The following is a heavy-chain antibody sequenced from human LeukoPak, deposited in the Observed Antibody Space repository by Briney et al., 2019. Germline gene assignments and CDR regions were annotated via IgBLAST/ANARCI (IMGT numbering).Heavy chain of an antibody. D-gene: IGHD1-26*01. Sequence: PGGSLRLSRAASGFTFSSYSMNWVRQAPGKGLEWVSSISSSSSYIYYADSVKGRFTISRDNAKNSLYLQMNSLRAEDTAVYYCARVGSGSSNAFDIWGQGTMVTVSS. CDR1: GFTFSSYS. V-gene: IGHV3-21*01. CDR2: ISSSSSYI. J-gene: IGHJ3*02. CDR3: ARVGSGSSNAFDI.